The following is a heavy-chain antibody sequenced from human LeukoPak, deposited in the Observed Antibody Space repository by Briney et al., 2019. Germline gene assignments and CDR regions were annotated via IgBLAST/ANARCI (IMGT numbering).Heavy chain of an antibody. Sequence: PAVSLRLCCAASGVTFSSYAMSWVRQVPGKGLEWVSAISGSGGSTYYADSVRGRFTISRDNSKNTLYLQTNSLRAEDTAVYYCAPYCSGGSCYGVDYWGQGTLVTVSS. J-gene: IGHJ4*02. D-gene: IGHD2-15*01. V-gene: IGHV3-23*01. CDR1: GVTFSSYA. CDR3: APYCSGGSCYGVDY. CDR2: ISGSGGST.